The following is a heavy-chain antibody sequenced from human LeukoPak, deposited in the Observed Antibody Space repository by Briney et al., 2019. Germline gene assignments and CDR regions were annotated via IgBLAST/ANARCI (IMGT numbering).Heavy chain of an antibody. D-gene: IGHD3-22*01. CDR1: GYSISSSYY. J-gene: IGHJ3*02. CDR3: ARGGSGYYYSPPPGAFDI. Sequence: PSETLSLTCTVSGYSISSSYYWGWIRQPPGKGLEWIGSIYYSGSTYYNPSLKSRVTISVDTSKNQFSLKLSSVTAADTAVYYCARGGSGYYYSPPPGAFDIWGQGTMVTVSS. CDR2: IYYSGST. V-gene: IGHV4-38-2*02.